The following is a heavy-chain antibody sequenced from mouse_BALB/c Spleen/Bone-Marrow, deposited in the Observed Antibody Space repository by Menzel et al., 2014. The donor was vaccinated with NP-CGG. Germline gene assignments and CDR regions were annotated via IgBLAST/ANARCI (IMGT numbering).Heavy chain of an antibody. CDR1: GFTFNTYA. CDR3: VKQRDWFFDV. Sequence: VQLQQSGGGLVQPKGSLILSCAASGFTFNTYAMSWVRQAPGKGLEWVARIRSKSNYYATHYADSVKDRFTISRDDSRNILYLQMNNLKTEDVAMYYCVKQRDWFFDVWGAGTTVTVSS. CDR2: IRSKSNYYAT. J-gene: IGHJ1*01. V-gene: IGHV10-1*02.